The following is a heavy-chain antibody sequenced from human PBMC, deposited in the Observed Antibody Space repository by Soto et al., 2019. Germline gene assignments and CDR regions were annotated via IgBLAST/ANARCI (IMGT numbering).Heavy chain of an antibody. CDR2: ISAYNGNT. J-gene: IGHJ4*02. CDR3: ARIGLYYYDSSGYYYFDY. CDR1: GYTFTSYG. D-gene: IGHD3-22*01. V-gene: IGHV1-18*01. Sequence: EASVKVSCKASGYTFTSYGISWVRQAPGQGLEWMGWISAYNGNTNYAQKLQGRVTMTTDTSTSTAYMELRSLRSDDTAVYYCARIGLYYYDSSGYYYFDYWGQGTLVTVSS.